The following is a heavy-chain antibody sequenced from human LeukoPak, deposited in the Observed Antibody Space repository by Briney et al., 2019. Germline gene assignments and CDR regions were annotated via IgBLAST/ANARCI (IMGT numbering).Heavy chain of an antibody. CDR1: GFIVSSNY. CDR3: ARVMKERLCPDY. J-gene: IGHJ4*02. V-gene: IGHV3-53*01. CDR2: IYSGGST. D-gene: IGHD3-3*01. Sequence: PGGSLRLSCAASGFIVSSNYMSWVRQAPGKGLELVSLIYSGGSTYYADSVKGRFTISRDISKNTVYFQMNSLRAEDTAVYYCARVMKERLCPDYWGQGSLVTVSS.